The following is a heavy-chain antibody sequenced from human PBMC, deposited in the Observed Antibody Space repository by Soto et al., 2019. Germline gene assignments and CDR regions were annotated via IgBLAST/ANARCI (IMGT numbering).Heavy chain of an antibody. CDR1: GGTFSSYA. CDR2: IIPIFGTA. D-gene: IGHD3-3*01. CDR3: ARDQSDGNPGFWSGYYPYYYYGMDV. Sequence: QVQLVQSGAEVKKPGSSVKVSCKASGGTFSSYAISWVRQAPGQGLESMGGIIPIFGTANYAQKFQGRVTITADESTSTAYMELSSLRSEDTAVYYCARDQSDGNPGFWSGYYPYYYYGMDVWGQGTTVTVSS. J-gene: IGHJ6*02. V-gene: IGHV1-69*01.